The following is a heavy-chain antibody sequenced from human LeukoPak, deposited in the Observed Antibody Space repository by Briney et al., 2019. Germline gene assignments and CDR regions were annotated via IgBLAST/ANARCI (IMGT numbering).Heavy chain of an antibody. J-gene: IGHJ3*02. CDR2: IIPIFGTA. CDR1: GGTFSSYA. D-gene: IGHD2-15*01. Sequence: SVKVSRKASGGTFSSYAISWVRQAPGQGLEWMGGIIPIFGTANYAQKFQGRVTITADESTSTAYMELSSLRSEDTAVYYCARDNGGSWVVDAFDIWGQGTMVTVSS. CDR3: ARDNGGSWVVDAFDI. V-gene: IGHV1-69*13.